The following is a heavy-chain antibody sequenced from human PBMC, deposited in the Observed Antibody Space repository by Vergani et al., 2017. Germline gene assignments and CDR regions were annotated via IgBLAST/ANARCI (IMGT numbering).Heavy chain of an antibody. CDR2: IHPADPDT. J-gene: IGHJ4*02. CDR1: GYSFTNYW. Sequence: EVQLVQSGAEVKKPGESLTISCQISGYSFTNYWIGWARQMPGKGLEWMGNIHPADPDTRYSPSFQGQVSISVDKSISTAFLQRSSLRASDSAMYYCARLYVRDRSGSKYFDYWGQGTLVTVSS. D-gene: IGHD6-25*01. V-gene: IGHV5-51*01. CDR3: ARLYVRDRSGSKYFDY.